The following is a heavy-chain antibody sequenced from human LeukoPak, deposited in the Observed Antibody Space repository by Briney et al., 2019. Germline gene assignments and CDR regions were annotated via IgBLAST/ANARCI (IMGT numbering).Heavy chain of an antibody. CDR2: IYYSGST. J-gene: IGHJ4*02. V-gene: IGHV4-39*07. CDR1: GDSISSSSYY. D-gene: IGHD3-22*01. Sequence: SETLSLTCTVSGDSISSSSYYWGWIRQPPGKGLVGIGSIYYSGSTYYNPSLKSRVTISVDTSKNQFSMKLSSVTAADTAVYYCARGGYYYDSTSYYSLDYWGQGTLVTVSS. CDR3: ARGGYYYDSTSYYSLDY.